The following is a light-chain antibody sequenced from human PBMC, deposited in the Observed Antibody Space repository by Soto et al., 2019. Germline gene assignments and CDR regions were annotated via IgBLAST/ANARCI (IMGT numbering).Light chain of an antibody. CDR1: QSVSSN. Sequence: EIVMTQSSATLSVSPGERATLSCRASQSVSSNLAWYQQKPGQAPRLLIYGASTRATGIPARFSGSGSGTEFTLTISSLQSEDFAVYYCQQYNNWPFGQGTRLEIK. J-gene: IGKJ5*01. CDR2: GAS. V-gene: IGKV3-15*01. CDR3: QQYNNWP.